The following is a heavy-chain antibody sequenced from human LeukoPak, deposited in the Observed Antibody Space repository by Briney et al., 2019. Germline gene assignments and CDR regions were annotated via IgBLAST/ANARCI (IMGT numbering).Heavy chain of an antibody. CDR1: GFTFSSYW. CDR3: ARGGGLDV. CDR2: INHNGNVN. Sequence: GGSLRLSCAASGFTFSSYWMNWARQAPGKGLEWVASINHNGNVNYYVDSVKGRFTISRDNAKNSLCLQMSNLRAENTAVYFCARGGGLDVWGQGATVTVSS. V-gene: IGHV3-7*03. D-gene: IGHD3-16*01. J-gene: IGHJ6*02.